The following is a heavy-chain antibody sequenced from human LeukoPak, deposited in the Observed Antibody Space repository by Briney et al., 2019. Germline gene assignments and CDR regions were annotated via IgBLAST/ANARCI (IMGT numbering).Heavy chain of an antibody. CDR1: GGSISSGGYY. D-gene: IGHD4-17*01. V-gene: IGHV4-31*03. CDR3: ARDIYGDYGGGFDY. J-gene: IGHJ4*02. Sequence: SQTLSLTCTVSGGSISSGGYYWSWIRQHPGKGLEWIGYIYYSGSTYYNPSPKSRVTISVDTSKNQFSLKLSPVTAADTAVYYCARDIYGDYGGGFDYWGQGTLVTVSS. CDR2: IYYSGST.